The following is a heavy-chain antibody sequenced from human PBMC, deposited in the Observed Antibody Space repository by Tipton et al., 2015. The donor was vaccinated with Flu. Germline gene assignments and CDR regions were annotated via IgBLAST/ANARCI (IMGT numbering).Heavy chain of an antibody. D-gene: IGHD3-10*01. V-gene: IGHV1-2*02. CDR3: ARDFYSSGSFDY. Sequence: QSGAEVKQPGASVKVSCKTSGYTFTAYFIHWMRQAPGQGLEWMGWINPHSGDTNAAQKFQGRVTMTRDTSISTAYMELRRLRSGDTAVYYCARDFYSSGSFDYVGQGTLVTVSS. CDR1: GYTFTAYF. CDR2: INPHSGDT. J-gene: IGHJ4*02.